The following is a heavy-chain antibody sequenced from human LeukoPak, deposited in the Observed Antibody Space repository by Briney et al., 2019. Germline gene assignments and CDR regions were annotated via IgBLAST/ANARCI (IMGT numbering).Heavy chain of an antibody. Sequence: GGSLRLSCAASGITFRNAWMSWVRQAPGKGLEWVGRIKSKSDGGTTDYASPVKGRFTISTDDSKITLYLQMNSLKIEDTAVYYCTTERGIAVRPVFDYWGQETLVSVSS. J-gene: IGHJ4*02. CDR1: GITFRNAW. D-gene: IGHD6-19*01. V-gene: IGHV3-15*01. CDR3: TTERGIAVRPVFDY. CDR2: IKSKSDGGTT.